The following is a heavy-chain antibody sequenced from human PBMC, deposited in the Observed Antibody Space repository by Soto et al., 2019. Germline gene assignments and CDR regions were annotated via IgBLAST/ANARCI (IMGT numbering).Heavy chain of an antibody. CDR2: INPNSGGT. V-gene: IGHV1-2*04. CDR1: GYTFTGYY. J-gene: IGHJ4*02. D-gene: IGHD3-3*01. CDR3: ARESRSGSLDFDY. Sequence: ASVKVSCKASGYTFTGYYMHWVRQAPGQGLEWMGWINPNSGGTNYAQKFQGWVTMTRDTSISTAYMELSRLRSDDTAVYYCARESRSGSLDFDYWGQGTLVTVSS.